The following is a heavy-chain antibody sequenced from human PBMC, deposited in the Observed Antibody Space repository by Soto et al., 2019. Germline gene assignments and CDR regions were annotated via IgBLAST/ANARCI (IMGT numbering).Heavy chain of an antibody. V-gene: IGHV3-20*04. CDR2: INWNGGTT. J-gene: IGHJ2*01. D-gene: IGHD1-26*01. Sequence: VQLVESGGGVVRPGGSLRLSCAASGFTFDDYGMSWVRQAPGKGLEWVSGINWNGGTTGYADSVKGRFTISRDNSKNSLYLQMNTLRAEDTALYYCARDGLGELLLGWYFDLWGRGTLVTVSS. CDR3: ARDGLGELLLGWYFDL. CDR1: GFTFDDYG.